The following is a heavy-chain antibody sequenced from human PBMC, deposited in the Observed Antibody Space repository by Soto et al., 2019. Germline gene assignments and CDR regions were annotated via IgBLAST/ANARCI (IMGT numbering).Heavy chain of an antibody. V-gene: IGHV4-39*01. Sequence: QLQLQESGPGLVKPSETLSLTCTVSGGSISSSSDYWGWIRQPPGKGLEWIGSIYYSGSTYYNTSLKSRVTISVDTSKKQFSLKLSSVTAADTAVYYCARHIYSPFMITFGGVISRFDYWGQGTLVTVSS. CDR1: GGSISSSSDY. CDR3: ARHIYSPFMITFGGVISRFDY. CDR2: IYYSGST. J-gene: IGHJ4*02. D-gene: IGHD3-16*02.